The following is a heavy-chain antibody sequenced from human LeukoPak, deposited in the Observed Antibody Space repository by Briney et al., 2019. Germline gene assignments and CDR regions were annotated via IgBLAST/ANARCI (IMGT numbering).Heavy chain of an antibody. D-gene: IGHD3-10*01. CDR3: ARDPSVSYCGSGSYLDY. J-gene: IGHJ4*02. CDR2: ISSSGSTI. V-gene: IGHV3-48*03. Sequence: SGGSLRLSCAASGFTVSSYEMNWVRQAPGKGLEWASYISSSGSTIYYADSVKGRFTISRDNAKNSLYLQMNSLRAEDTAVYYCARDPSVSYCGSGSYLDYWGQGTLVTVSS. CDR1: GFTVSSYE.